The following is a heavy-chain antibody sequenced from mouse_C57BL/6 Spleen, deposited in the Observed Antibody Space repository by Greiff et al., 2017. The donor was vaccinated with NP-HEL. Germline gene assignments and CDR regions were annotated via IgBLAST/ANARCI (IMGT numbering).Heavy chain of an antibody. J-gene: IGHJ3*01. V-gene: IGHV5-6*01. CDR2: ISSGGSYT. CDR1: GFTFSSYG. Sequence: EVKVVESGGDLVKPGGSLKLSCAASGFTFSSYGMSWVRQTPDKRLEWVATISSGGSYTYYPDSVKGRFTISRDNAKNTLYLQMSSLKSEDTAMYYCARQGLYYDYDGWFAYWGQGTLVTVSA. D-gene: IGHD2-4*01. CDR3: ARQGLYYDYDGWFAY.